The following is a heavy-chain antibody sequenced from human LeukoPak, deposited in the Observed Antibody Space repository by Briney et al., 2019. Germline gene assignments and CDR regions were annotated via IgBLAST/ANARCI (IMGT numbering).Heavy chain of an antibody. V-gene: IGHV3-11*04. CDR2: ISGIGGTI. CDR1: GFTCTDYY. D-gene: IGHD3-10*01. J-gene: IGHJ4*02. CDR3: TKAHYRVYPHFDY. Sequence: GGSLRLSCAASGFTCTDYYMSWIRQAPGKGLECVSYISGIGGTIYYADSVEGRFTISRDNAKNSLYLQMNSLRVEDTAVYYCTKAHYRVYPHFDYWGQGTLVTVSS.